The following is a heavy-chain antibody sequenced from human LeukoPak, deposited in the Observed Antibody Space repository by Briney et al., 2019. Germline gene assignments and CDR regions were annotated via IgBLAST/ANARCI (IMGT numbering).Heavy chain of an antibody. V-gene: IGHV3-21*01. CDR3: ARGGSYYDSSGYYHPVGAFDI. CDR1: GFAFSSYS. D-gene: IGHD3-22*01. CDR2: ISSSSSYI. J-gene: IGHJ3*02. Sequence: GGSLRLSCAASGFAFSSYSMNWVRQAPGKGLEWVSSISSSSSYIYYADSVKGRFTISRDSAKNSLYLQMNSLRAEDTAVYYCARGGSYYDSSGYYHPVGAFDIWGQGTMVTVSS.